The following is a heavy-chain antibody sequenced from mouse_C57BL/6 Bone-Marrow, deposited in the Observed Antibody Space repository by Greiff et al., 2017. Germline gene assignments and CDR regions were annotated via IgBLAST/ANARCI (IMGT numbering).Heavy chain of an antibody. CDR3: EIYRWLLHDCDY. V-gene: IGHV1-74*01. CDR1: GYTFTSYW. J-gene: IGHJ2*01. CDR2: IHPSDSDT. D-gene: IGHD2-3*01. Sequence: QVQLQQPGAELVKPGASVKVSCKASGYTFTSYWMNWVKQRPGQGLEWIGRIHPSDSDTNYNQEFKGKATLTADKSSSTAYMQLSSLTSEDSAVYNCEIYRWLLHDCDYWGRGTALTVTS.